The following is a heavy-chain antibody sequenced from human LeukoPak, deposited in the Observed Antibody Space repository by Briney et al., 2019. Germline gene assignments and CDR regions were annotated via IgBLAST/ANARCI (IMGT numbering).Heavy chain of an antibody. CDR2: MNPNSGNT. J-gene: IGHJ3*02. Sequence: ASVKVPCKASGYTFTSYDINWVRQATGQGLEWMGWMNPNSGNTGYAQKFQGRVTITRNTSISTAYMELSSLRSEDTAVYYCARVTLWELPRGFDAFDIWGQGTMVTVSS. V-gene: IGHV1-8*03. CDR1: GYTFTSYD. D-gene: IGHD1-26*01. CDR3: ARVTLWELPRGFDAFDI.